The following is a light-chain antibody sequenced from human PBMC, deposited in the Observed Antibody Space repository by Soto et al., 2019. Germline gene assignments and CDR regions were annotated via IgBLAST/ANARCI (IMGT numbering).Light chain of an antibody. V-gene: IGKV1-39*01. Sequence: DIQMTQSPSSLSASVGDRVTITCRASQSMSSYLNWYQQKPGKAPRLLIYAASSLQSGVPSRFSGSASGTDFTLTISSLQPEDFATYYCQQSYITPPTFGGGTKVEIK. CDR1: QSMSSY. J-gene: IGKJ4*01. CDR2: AAS. CDR3: QQSYITPPT.